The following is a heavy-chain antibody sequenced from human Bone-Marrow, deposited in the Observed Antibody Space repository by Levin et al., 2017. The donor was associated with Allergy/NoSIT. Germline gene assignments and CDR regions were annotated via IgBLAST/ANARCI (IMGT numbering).Heavy chain of an antibody. Sequence: LSLTCAASGFTVSSNYMSWVSQAPGKGPEWVSVIYSGGSTYYADSVKGRFTISRDNSKNTLYLQMNSLRAEDTAVYYCARGWFGELLSHWGQGTLVTVSS. D-gene: IGHD3-10*01. CDR2: IYSGGST. CDR1: GFTVSSNY. J-gene: IGHJ4*02. V-gene: IGHV3-53*01. CDR3: ARGWFGELLSH.